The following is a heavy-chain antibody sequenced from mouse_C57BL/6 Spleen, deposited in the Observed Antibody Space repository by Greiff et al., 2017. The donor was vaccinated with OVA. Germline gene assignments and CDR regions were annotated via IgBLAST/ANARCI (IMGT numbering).Heavy chain of an antibody. V-gene: IGHV1-69*01. CDR2: IDPSGSYT. CDR3: ERGGLTGFDY. Sequence: QVQLQQPGAELVMPGASVKLSCKASGYTFTSYCMHWVKQRPGQGLEWIGEIDPSGSYTNYNQKFKGKSTLTVDKSSSTAYMQLSSLTSEDSAVYYCERGGLTGFDYRGQGTTLTVSS. CDR1: GYTFTSYC. J-gene: IGHJ2*01. D-gene: IGHD4-1*01.